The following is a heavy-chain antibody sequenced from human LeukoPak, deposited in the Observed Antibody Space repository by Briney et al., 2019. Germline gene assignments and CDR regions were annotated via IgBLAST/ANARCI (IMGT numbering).Heavy chain of an antibody. Sequence: SETLSLTCTVSGGSISSSSYYWGWIRQPPGKGLEWIGSIYYSGSTYYNPSLKSRVTISVDTSKNQFSLKLSSMTAADTAVYYCARGLHGDYGGGGYWGQGTLVTVSS. D-gene: IGHD4-17*01. V-gene: IGHV4-39*07. CDR2: IYYSGST. CDR1: GGSISSSSYY. CDR3: ARGLHGDYGGGGY. J-gene: IGHJ4*02.